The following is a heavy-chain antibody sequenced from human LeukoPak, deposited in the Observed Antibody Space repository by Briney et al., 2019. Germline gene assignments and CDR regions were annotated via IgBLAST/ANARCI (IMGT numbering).Heavy chain of an antibody. J-gene: IGHJ4*02. V-gene: IGHV1-18*01. CDR1: GYTFTSYG. CDR3: ARAATVTASPPGR. Sequence: GSVKVSCKASGYTFTSYGIRWVRQAPGQGLEWVGWISAYNGNANYAQKLQGRVTITTDTSTSTAYLEMRSLRSEDTAGYYCARAATVTASPPGRWGQGTLVTVSS. CDR2: ISAYNGNA. D-gene: IGHD4-17*01.